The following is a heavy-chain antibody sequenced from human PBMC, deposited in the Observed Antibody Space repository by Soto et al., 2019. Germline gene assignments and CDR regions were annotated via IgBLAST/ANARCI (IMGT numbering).Heavy chain of an antibody. CDR1: GGSTSSYY. D-gene: IGHD3-10*01. CDR3: ARDLGDSGSYPDRDPYYYYYGMDV. V-gene: IGHV4-59*01. J-gene: IGHJ6*02. Sequence: SETLSLTCTVSGGSTSSYYWSWIRQPPGKGLEWIGYIYYSESTNYNPSLKSRVTISVDTSKNQFSLKLSSVTAADTAVYYCARDLGDSGSYPDRDPYYYYYGMDVWGQGTTVTV. CDR2: IYYSEST.